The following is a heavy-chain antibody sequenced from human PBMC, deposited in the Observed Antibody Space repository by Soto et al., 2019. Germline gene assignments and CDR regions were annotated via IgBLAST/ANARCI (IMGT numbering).Heavy chain of an antibody. D-gene: IGHD6-19*01. J-gene: IGHJ4*02. CDR3: ARDEAGVSGPPRY. Sequence: SETLSLTCAFSGYSITNGYYWSWIRQPPGKGLEWIGYIYYSGSTNYNPSLKSRVTISVDTSKNQFSLKLTSVTAADTAVYYCARDEAGVSGPPRYWGQGILVTV. CDR2: IYYSGST. V-gene: IGHV4-61*01. CDR1: GYSITNGYY.